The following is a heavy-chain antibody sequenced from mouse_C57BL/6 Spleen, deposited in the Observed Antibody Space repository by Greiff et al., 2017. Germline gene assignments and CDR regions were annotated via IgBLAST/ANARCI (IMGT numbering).Heavy chain of an antibody. CDR1: GYTFTSYW. D-gene: IGHD2-4*01. J-gene: IGHJ2*01. CDR3: ARGGDYDY. Sequence: QVQLQQPGAELVKPGASVKLSCKASGYTFTSYWMQWVKQRPGQGLEWIGEIDPSDSSTNYNQKFKGKATLTVDTSSSTAYMQLSSLTSEDSAVYYCARGGDYDYWGQGTTLTVSS. V-gene: IGHV1-50*01. CDR2: IDPSDSST.